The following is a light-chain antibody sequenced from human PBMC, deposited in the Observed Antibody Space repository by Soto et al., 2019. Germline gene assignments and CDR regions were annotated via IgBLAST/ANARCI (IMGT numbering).Light chain of an antibody. J-gene: IGLJ3*02. Sequence: QSVLTQPTSVSGSPGQSITISCTGVSSDIGRYNHVSWYQQHPGKVPRLIIYDVDNRPLGVSNRFAGSQSGNMASLTISGLQAEDEADYYCCAYTASTTLSWVFGGGTKVTVL. V-gene: IGLV2-14*03. CDR3: CAYTASTTLSWV. CDR2: DVD. CDR1: SSDIGRYNH.